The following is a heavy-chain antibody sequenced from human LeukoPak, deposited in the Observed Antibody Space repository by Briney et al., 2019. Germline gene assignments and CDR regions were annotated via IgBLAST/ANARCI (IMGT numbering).Heavy chain of an antibody. Sequence: GGSLRLSCAASGFTFSSYGMRWVRQAPGKGLEWVAFIRYDGSNKYYADSVKGRFTISRDNSKNTLYLQMNSLRAEDTAVYYCAKETGYSSSWYLSYYFDYWGQGTLVTVSS. CDR1: GFTFSSYG. V-gene: IGHV3-30*02. CDR2: IRYDGSNK. D-gene: IGHD6-13*01. J-gene: IGHJ4*02. CDR3: AKETGYSSSWYLSYYFDY.